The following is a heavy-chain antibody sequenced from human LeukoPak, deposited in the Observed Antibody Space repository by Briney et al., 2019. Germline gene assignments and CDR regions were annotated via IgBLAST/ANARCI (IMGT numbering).Heavy chain of an antibody. D-gene: IGHD3-10*01. J-gene: IGHJ5*02. CDR3: AKSEIGVVGWFDP. V-gene: IGHV3-9*01. CDR2: ISWNSGSI. CDR1: GFTFDDYA. Sequence: GGSLRLSCAAFGFTFDDYAMHWVRQAPGKGLEWVSGISWNSGSIGYADSVKGRFTISRDNAKNSLYLQMNSLRAEDTALYYCAKSEIGVVGWFDPWGQGTLVTVSS.